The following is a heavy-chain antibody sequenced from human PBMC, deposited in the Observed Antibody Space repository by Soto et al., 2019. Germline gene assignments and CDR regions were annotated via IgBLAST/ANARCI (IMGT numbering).Heavy chain of an antibody. Sequence: EVQLVESGGGLVQPGGSLRLSCAASGFTFSSYWMHWVRQAPGKGLVWVSRIYTDGSSTNYADSVQGRFTISRDNAKNTLYLQMNSLRAGDTAVYYCSRLSGTWRAFDIWGQGTMVTVSS. D-gene: IGHD1-7*01. CDR1: GFTFSSYW. V-gene: IGHV3-74*01. J-gene: IGHJ3*02. CDR3: SRLSGTWRAFDI. CDR2: IYTDGSST.